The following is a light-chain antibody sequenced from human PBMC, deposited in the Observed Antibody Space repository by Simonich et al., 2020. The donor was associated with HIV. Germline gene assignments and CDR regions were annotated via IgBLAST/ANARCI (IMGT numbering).Light chain of an antibody. V-gene: IGKV1-NL1*01. J-gene: IGKJ2*01. Sequence: DIQMTQSPSSLSASVGDRVTITCRANQGISNSLAWYQQKPGKAPKLLLYAASRLESGVPFRFSGSGSGTDYTLTISNLQPEDFATYYCQHYDNLPSYTFGQGTKLEIK. CDR2: AAS. CDR1: QGISNS. CDR3: QHYDNLPSYT.